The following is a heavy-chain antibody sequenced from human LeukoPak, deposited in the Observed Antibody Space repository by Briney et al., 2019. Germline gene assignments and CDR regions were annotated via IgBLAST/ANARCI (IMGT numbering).Heavy chain of an antibody. CDR3: ASRTVTHGMDV. CDR2: INHSGST. D-gene: IGHD4-17*01. V-gene: IGHV4-34*01. Sequence: ASETLSLTCTVSGGSISSYYWSWIRQPPGKGLEWIGEINHSGSTNYNPSLKSRVTISVDTSKSQFSLKLSSVTAADTAVYYCASRTVTHGMDVWGQGTTVTVSS. J-gene: IGHJ6*02. CDR1: GGSISSYY.